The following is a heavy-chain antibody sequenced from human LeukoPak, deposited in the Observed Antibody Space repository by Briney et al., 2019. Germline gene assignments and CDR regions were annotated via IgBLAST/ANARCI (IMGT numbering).Heavy chain of an antibody. CDR1: GFTFSSYE. CDR3: ASVLAYCGGDCYSGDY. Sequence: GGSLRLSCAASGFTFSSYEMNWVRQAPGKGLEWVSYISSSGSTIYYADSVKGRFTISRENAKNSLYLQMNSLRAEDTAVYYCASVLAYCGGDCYSGDYWGQGTLVTVSS. J-gene: IGHJ4*02. CDR2: ISSSGSTI. V-gene: IGHV3-48*03. D-gene: IGHD2-21*02.